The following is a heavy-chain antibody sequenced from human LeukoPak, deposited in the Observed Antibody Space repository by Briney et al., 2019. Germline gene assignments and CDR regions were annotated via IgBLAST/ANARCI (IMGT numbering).Heavy chain of an antibody. CDR1: GGSISSGGYS. CDR2: IYHSGST. CDR3: ARYCSSTSCFFFDY. D-gene: IGHD2-2*01. Sequence: PSETLSLTCAVSGGSISSGGYSWSWIRQPPGKGLEWIGYIYHSGSTYYNPSLKSRVTISVDRSKNQFSLKLSSVTAADTAVYYCARYCSSTSCFFFDYWGQGTLDTVSS. V-gene: IGHV4-30-2*01. J-gene: IGHJ4*02.